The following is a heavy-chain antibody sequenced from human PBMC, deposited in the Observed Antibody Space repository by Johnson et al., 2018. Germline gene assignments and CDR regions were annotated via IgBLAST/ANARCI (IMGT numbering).Heavy chain of an antibody. CDR1: GFTFDDYA. CDR3: ARDRLREAFDI. V-gene: IGHV3-9*01. D-gene: IGHD2-15*01. J-gene: IGHJ3*02. Sequence: QLVESGGGLVQPGKSLRXSCXASGFTFDDYAMHWVRQAPGKGLEWVSSLSWNSGSISYAVSVKGRFTISSDNAKKSLYLQMNSLRAEDTAVYSCARDRLREAFDIWGQGTMVTVSS. CDR2: LSWNSGSI.